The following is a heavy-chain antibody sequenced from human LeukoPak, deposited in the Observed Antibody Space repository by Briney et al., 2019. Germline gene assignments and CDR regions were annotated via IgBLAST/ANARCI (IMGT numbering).Heavy chain of an antibody. Sequence: PSETLSLTCTVSGGCISSTSYYWGWIRQPPGEGLVWIGSIYYSGTTYYNPSLKSRVTISLDTSQNQFSLRLTSVTAANTAVYYCASQLGYGSGTYYNKLFDYWGQGTLLTVSS. D-gene: IGHD3-10*01. CDR2: IYYSGTT. CDR1: GGCISSTSYY. V-gene: IGHV4-39*01. J-gene: IGHJ4*02. CDR3: ASQLGYGSGTYYNKLFDY.